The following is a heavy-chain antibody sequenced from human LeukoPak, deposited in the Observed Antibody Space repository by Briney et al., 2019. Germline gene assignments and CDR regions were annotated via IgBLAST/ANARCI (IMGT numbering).Heavy chain of an antibody. CDR1: GFTFSSYG. J-gene: IGHJ5*02. V-gene: IGHV4-34*01. CDR2: INHSGST. Sequence: PGRSLRLSCAASGFTFSSYGMHWVRQAPGKGLEWIGEINHSGSTNYNPSLKSRVTISVDTSKNQFSLKLSSVTAADTAVYYCARDYGSGSYIGARTYNWFDPWGQGTLVTVSS. CDR3: ARDYGSGSYIGARTYNWFDP. D-gene: IGHD3-10*01.